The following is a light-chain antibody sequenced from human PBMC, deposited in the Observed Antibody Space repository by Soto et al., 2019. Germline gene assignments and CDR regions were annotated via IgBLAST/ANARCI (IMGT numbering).Light chain of an antibody. J-gene: IGKJ2*01. V-gene: IGKV3-15*01. CDR3: QQYKNWPRT. CDR1: QSVSTN. Sequence: ETVMTQSAAALSVSVGERVTLSCRASQSVSTNLAWYQQRPGQAPRLLIHGASTRATGVPDRISGSGSGTDCTLTISSLQSEDFGIYYCQQYKNWPRTVGEGTKLDIK. CDR2: GAS.